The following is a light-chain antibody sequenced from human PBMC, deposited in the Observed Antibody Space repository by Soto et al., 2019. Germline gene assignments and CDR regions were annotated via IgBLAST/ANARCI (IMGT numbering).Light chain of an antibody. V-gene: IGKV3-15*01. J-gene: IGKJ1*01. CDR2: GAS. CDR3: QQYNNWPWA. Sequence: EIVLTQSPGTLSLSPGERATLSCRASQSVSTNQLAWYQQKPGQAPRLLIYGASTRATGIPARFSGSGSGTEFTLTISSLQSEDFAVYYCQQYNNWPWAFGQGTKVDIK. CDR1: QSVSTN.